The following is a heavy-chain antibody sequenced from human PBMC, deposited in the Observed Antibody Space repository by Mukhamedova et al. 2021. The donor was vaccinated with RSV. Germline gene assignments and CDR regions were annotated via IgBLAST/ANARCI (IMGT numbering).Heavy chain of an antibody. Sequence: GLEWVAVISYDGSNKYYADSVKGRFTISRDNSKITLYLVMNSLRAEDTAGYYCARGSDPWGYLDYWGQGTLVTVSS. J-gene: IGHJ4*02. CDR2: ISYDGSNK. D-gene: IGHD3-16*01. CDR3: ARGSDPWGYLDY. V-gene: IGHV3-30*01.